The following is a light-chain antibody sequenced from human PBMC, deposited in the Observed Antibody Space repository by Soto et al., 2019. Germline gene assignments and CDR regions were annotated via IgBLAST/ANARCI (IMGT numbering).Light chain of an antibody. J-gene: IGLJ1*01. CDR2: EVT. Sequence: QSVLSQPASVSGSPGQTITISCTGTSTDVGGYNAVSWYQHHPGKAPKLIIYEVTHRPSGVSDRFSASKSGNTASLTISGLQAEDEADYYCSSYAGSRYVFGTGTKVTVL. V-gene: IGLV2-14*01. CDR1: STDVGGYNA. CDR3: SSYAGSRYV.